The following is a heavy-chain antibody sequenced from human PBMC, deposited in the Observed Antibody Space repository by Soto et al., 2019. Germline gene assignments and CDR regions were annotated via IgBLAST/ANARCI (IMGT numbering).Heavy chain of an antibody. J-gene: IGHJ6*02. D-gene: IGHD3-10*01. CDR2: IYYSGST. Sequence: QVQLQESGPGLVKPSQTLSLTCTVSGGSISSGDYYWSWIRQPPGKGLEWIGYIYYSGSTYYNPSLKSRVTISVDTSKNQFSLKLSSVTAADTAVYYCARDRALFLGAYYYYGMDVWGQGTTVTVSS. CDR1: GGSISSGDYY. CDR3: ARDRALFLGAYYYYGMDV. V-gene: IGHV4-30-4*01.